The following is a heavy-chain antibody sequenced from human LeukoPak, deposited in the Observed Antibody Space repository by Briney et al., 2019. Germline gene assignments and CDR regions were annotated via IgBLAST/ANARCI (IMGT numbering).Heavy chain of an antibody. CDR2: INSDGSST. D-gene: IGHD2-2*01. J-gene: IGHJ4*02. CDR1: GFTFSSYW. Sequence: GGSLRLSCAASGFTFSSYWMHWVRQAPGKGLVWVSRINSDGSSTSYADSVKGRFTISRDNAKNTLYLQMNSLRAEDTAVYYCVRGGYCSSTSCYYFDYWGQGTLVTVSS. CDR3: VRGGYCSSTSCYYFDY. V-gene: IGHV3-74*01.